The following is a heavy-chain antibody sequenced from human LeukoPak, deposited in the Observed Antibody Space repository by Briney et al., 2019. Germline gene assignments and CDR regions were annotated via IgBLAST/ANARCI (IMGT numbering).Heavy chain of an antibody. CDR3: ARESPAMDWYFDY. D-gene: IGHD3/OR15-3a*01. Sequence: SQTLSLTCTVSGGSISSGDYYWSWIRQPPGKGLEWIGYIYYSGSTYYNPSLKSRVTISVDTSKNQFSLKLSSVTAADTAVYYFARESPAMDWYFDYWGEGTLVTDSP. CDR1: GGSISSGDYY. J-gene: IGHJ4*02. CDR2: IYYSGST. V-gene: IGHV4-30-4*08.